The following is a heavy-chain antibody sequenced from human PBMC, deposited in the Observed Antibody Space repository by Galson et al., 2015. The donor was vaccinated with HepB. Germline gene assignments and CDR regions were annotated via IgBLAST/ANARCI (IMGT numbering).Heavy chain of an antibody. CDR1: GHTFTNSN. Sequence: SVKVSCKASGHTFTNSNITWVRQAPGQGLEWMGWISVDNGNIKYAQKLQDRVIMTTDTSATTAYMEVRSLRSDDTAVYYCAREPWRGDTHGGDDMDVWGQGTTVTVSS. V-gene: IGHV1-18*04. CDR3: AREPWRGDTHGGDDMDV. CDR2: ISVDNGNI. D-gene: IGHD2-21*01. J-gene: IGHJ6*02.